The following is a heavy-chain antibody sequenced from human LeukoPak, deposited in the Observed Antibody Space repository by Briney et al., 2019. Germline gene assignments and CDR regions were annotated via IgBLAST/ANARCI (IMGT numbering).Heavy chain of an antibody. CDR2: ISYDGSNK. CDR3: ARDRDY. Sequence: GGSLRLSCAASGFTFTTYAMHWVRQAPGKGLEWVALISYDGSNKYYAGSVKGRFTISRDNSKNTVYLEMNSLRVEDTAVYYCARDRDYWGQGSLVTVSS. CDR1: GFTFTTYA. J-gene: IGHJ4*02. V-gene: IGHV3-30-3*01.